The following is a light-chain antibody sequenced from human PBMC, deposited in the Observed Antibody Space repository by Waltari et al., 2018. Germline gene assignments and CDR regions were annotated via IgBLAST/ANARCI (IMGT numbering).Light chain of an antibody. CDR1: QSVSSIS. Sequence: IVLTQSPDTLSLSPGERATLSCRASQSVSSISLVWPQQKPGQAPSPVIYGTSNRATGFPDRFSGSGSGTDFTLTISRLEPEDFAMYYCQQYDGSVLTFGGGTKVEL. V-gene: IGKV3-20*01. J-gene: IGKJ4*01. CDR3: QQYDGSVLT. CDR2: GTS.